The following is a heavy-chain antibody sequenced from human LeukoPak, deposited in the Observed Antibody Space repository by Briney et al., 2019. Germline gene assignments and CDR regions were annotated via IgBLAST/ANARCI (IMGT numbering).Heavy chain of an antibody. V-gene: IGHV4-59*01. Sequence: SETLSLTCTVSGDSISSYYWSWIRQPPGKGLEWIGSIYHSGSTYYNPSLKSRVTISVDTSKNQFSLKLSSVTAADTAVYYCARTTEGGYTYNYFYYYYMDVWGKGTTVTISS. CDR3: ARTTEGGYTYNYFYYYYMDV. CDR2: IYHSGST. J-gene: IGHJ6*03. D-gene: IGHD5-18*01. CDR1: GDSISSYY.